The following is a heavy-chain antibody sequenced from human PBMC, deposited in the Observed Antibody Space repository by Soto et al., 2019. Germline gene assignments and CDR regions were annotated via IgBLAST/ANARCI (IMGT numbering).Heavy chain of an antibody. CDR2: GRGDSLTT. CDR3: VKEGKMGVEGFDF. Sequence: GGSLRLSCGTSGFTFRDHAMQWVGQAPGEGVEWVSGGRGDSLTTPYAATVKGRLTISRDNSKNTLYLQMNSLRAEDTAIYYCVKEGKMGVEGFDFWGQGTLVTVSS. D-gene: IGHD1-26*01. V-gene: IGHV3-23*01. CDR1: GFTFRDHA. J-gene: IGHJ4*02.